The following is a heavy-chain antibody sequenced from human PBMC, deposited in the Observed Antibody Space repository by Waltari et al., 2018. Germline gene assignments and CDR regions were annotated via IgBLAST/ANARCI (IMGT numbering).Heavy chain of an antibody. Sequence: QMQLQESGPGLVKPSETLSLICTVSGGSITRDYWCWIRQSAGKGLEWIGRISASGSTDYNPSLESRVTMSADTSKNHFSLTLTYVTAEDAAVYYCARDPVIRSAYHYYYYGMDVWGQGTTVTVSS. CDR1: GGSITRDY. V-gene: IGHV4-4*07. D-gene: IGHD3-22*01. J-gene: IGHJ6*02. CDR3: ARDPVIRSAYHYYYYGMDV. CDR2: ISASGST.